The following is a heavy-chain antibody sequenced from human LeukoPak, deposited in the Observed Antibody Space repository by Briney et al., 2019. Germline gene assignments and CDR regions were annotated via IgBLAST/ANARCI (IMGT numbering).Heavy chain of an antibody. Sequence: ASVKVSCKASGYTFTSYDINWVRQATGQGLEWMGWMNPNGGNTGCAQKFQGRVTMTRNTSISTAYMELSSLRSEDTAVYYCARAPRRRSGFYYYYMDVWGKGTTVTVSS. J-gene: IGHJ6*03. CDR3: ARAPRRRSGFYYYYMDV. D-gene: IGHD3-22*01. CDR1: GYTFTSYD. CDR2: MNPNGGNT. V-gene: IGHV1-8*01.